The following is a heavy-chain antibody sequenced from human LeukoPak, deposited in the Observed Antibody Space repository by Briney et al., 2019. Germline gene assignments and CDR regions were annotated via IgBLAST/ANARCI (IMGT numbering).Heavy chain of an antibody. Sequence: GGSLRFSCAASGFTFDDYAMDWVRQAPGKGLEWISCISWNSGSIGYADSVKGRFTISRDNAKNSLYLQMNSLRAEDTAVYYCASGDCGGDCYSDYWGQGTLVTVSS. V-gene: IGHV3-9*01. J-gene: IGHJ4*02. D-gene: IGHD2-21*02. CDR2: ISWNSGSI. CDR3: ASGDCGGDCYSDY. CDR1: GFTFDDYA.